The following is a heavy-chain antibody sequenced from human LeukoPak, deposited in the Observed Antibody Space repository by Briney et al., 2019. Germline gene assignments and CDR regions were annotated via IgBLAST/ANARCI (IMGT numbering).Heavy chain of an antibody. CDR2: ISSSSSYI. CDR1: GFTFSSYS. Sequence: GGSLRLSCAASGFTFSSYSMNWVRQAPGKGLEWVSSISSSSSYIYYADSVKGRFTISRDNSKNTLYLQMNSLRAEDTAVYYCAKDGLEPLWYYWGQGTLVTVSS. D-gene: IGHD3-16*01. CDR3: AKDGLEPLWYY. J-gene: IGHJ4*02. V-gene: IGHV3-21*04.